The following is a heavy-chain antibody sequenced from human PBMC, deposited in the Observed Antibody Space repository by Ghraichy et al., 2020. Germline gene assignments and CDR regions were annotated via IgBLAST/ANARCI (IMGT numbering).Heavy chain of an antibody. CDR1: GGSISSGGYY. V-gene: IGHV4-31*03. Sequence: SETLSLTCTVSGGSISSGGYYWSWIRQHPGKGLEWIGYIYYSGSTYYNPSLKSRVTISVDTSKNQFSLKLSSVTAADTAVYYCARGAHYYDSSGYHNWFDPWGQGTLVTVSS. D-gene: IGHD3-22*01. J-gene: IGHJ5*02. CDR3: ARGAHYYDSSGYHNWFDP. CDR2: IYYSGST.